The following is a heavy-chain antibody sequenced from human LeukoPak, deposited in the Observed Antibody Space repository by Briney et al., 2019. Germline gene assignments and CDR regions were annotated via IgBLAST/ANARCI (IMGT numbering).Heavy chain of an antibody. V-gene: IGHV1-69*05. CDR1: GGTFSSYA. CDR2: FIPIFGAA. J-gene: IGHJ4*02. Sequence: SVKVSCKASGGTFSSYAISWVRQAPGQGLEWMGGFIPIFGAANYAQKFQGRVTITTDESTSTAYMELSSLRSEDTAVYYCAVDSSGYYRVFDYWGQGTLVTVSS. CDR3: AVDSSGYYRVFDY. D-gene: IGHD3-22*01.